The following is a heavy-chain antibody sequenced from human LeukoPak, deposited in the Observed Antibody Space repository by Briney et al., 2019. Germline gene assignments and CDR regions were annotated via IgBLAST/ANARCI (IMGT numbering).Heavy chain of an antibody. D-gene: IGHD6-13*01. J-gene: IGHJ4*02. CDR2: IRNHGNDE. CDR3: AKDASWSLDY. CDR1: GFTFSSNG. V-gene: IGHV3-30*02. Sequence: GGSLRLSCAASGFTFSSNGMHWVRQAPGKGLEWVAVIRNHGNDEYHADSVKGRFSVSRDNSKNTMYLQMNSLRAEDTAVYYCAKDASWSLDYWGQGTLVTVSP.